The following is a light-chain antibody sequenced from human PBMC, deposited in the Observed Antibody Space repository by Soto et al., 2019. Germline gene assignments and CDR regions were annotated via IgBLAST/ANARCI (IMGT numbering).Light chain of an antibody. J-gene: IGKJ2*01. V-gene: IGKV1-5*03. CDR1: QSISSW. Sequence: DIQMTQSPSTLSASVGDRVTITCRASQSISSWLAWYQQKPGKAPKLLIYKASSLESGVPSRFSGSGSGTEFTLTISSLQPDDFATYYCQHYNSYLYTFGQGTKLDIK. CDR3: QHYNSYLYT. CDR2: KAS.